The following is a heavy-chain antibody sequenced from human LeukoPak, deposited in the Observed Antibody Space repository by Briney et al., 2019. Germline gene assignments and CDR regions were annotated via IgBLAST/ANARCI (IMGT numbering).Heavy chain of an antibody. J-gene: IGHJ2*01. CDR3: ARGQGHWYFDL. D-gene: IGHD3-10*01. V-gene: IGHV3-23*01. Sequence: GGSLRRSCAASGFTFSNYAMIWVRQAPGKGLEWVSVIIGTGAKTHYADSVKGRFTISRDNAKNTLYLQMNSLRAEDTAVYYCARGQGHWYFDLWGRGTLVTVSS. CDR1: GFTFSNYA. CDR2: IIGTGAKT.